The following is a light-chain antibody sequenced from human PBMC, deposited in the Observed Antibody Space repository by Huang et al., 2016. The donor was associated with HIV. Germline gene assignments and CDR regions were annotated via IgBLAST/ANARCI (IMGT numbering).Light chain of an antibody. Sequence: DIQMTQSPSSLSAYVGDRVTITCQATQDISNSLSWYQHKPGRATKPLIFDASSLETGVPSRFSGSGSVTYFTLTIASLHPEDVATYYCQHYDDPYTFGQGTKLEIK. CDR3: QHYDDPYT. V-gene: IGKV1-33*01. CDR2: DAS. CDR1: QDISNS. J-gene: IGKJ2*01.